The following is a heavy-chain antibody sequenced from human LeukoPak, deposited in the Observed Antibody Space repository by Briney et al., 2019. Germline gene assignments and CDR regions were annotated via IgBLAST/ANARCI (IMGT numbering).Heavy chain of an antibody. D-gene: IGHD1-26*01. V-gene: IGHV1-8*01. CDR1: GYSFTSYD. Sequence: GASVKVSCKASGYSFTSYDINWVRQATGQGLEWVGWMNPNSGYTGYTQKFQGRVTMTRDTSISTAYMELSSLRSEDTAVYYCARVVGAIDYWGQGTLVTVSS. J-gene: IGHJ4*02. CDR2: MNPNSGYT. CDR3: ARVVGAIDY.